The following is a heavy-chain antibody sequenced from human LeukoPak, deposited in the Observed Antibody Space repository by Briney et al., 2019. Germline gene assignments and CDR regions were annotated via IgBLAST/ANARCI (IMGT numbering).Heavy chain of an antibody. V-gene: IGHV4-38-2*01. CDR1: GYSISSGYY. CDR2: IYHSGST. CDR3: ARVTEYSSSADAFDI. J-gene: IGHJ3*02. D-gene: IGHD6-6*01. Sequence: SETLSLTCAVSGYSISSGYYWGWIRQPPGKGLEWIGSIYHSGSTYYNPSLKSRVTISVDTSKNQFSLKLSSVTAADTAVYHCARVTEYSSSADAFDIWGQGTMVTVSS.